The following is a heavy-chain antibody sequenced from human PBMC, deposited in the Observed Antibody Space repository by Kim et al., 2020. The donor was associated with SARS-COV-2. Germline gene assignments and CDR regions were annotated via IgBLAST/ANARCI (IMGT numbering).Heavy chain of an antibody. CDR2: ISDDGGDK. V-gene: IGHV3-30*18. CDR3: AKDRSKGAADYYFDY. Sequence: GGSLRLSCAASGFTFSSYGMHWVRQAPGKGLEWVAVISDDGGDKYSADSVKGRFTAFRDNSKNTLYLQMNSLRTEDTAVYYCAKDRSKGAADYYFDYWGQGTLVTVSS. CDR1: GFTFSSYG. J-gene: IGHJ4*02.